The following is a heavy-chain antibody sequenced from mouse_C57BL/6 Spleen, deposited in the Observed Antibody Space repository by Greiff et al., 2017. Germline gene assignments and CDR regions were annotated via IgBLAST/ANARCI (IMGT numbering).Heavy chain of an antibody. V-gene: IGHV1-26*01. D-gene: IGHD4-1*01. Sequence: VHVKQSGPELVKPGASVKISCKASGYTFTDYYMNWVKQSHGKSLEWIGAINPNNGGTGSTQKFTGKATLTVDQSSSTAYMELRSLTSEDSAVYYCARSWDDYWGQGTTLTVSS. CDR2: INPNNGGT. CDR3: ARSWDDY. J-gene: IGHJ2*01. CDR1: GYTFTDYY.